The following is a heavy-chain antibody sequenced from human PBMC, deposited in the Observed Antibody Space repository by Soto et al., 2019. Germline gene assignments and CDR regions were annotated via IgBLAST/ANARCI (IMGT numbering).Heavy chain of an antibody. V-gene: IGHV1-69*13. D-gene: IGHD3-22*01. Sequence: ASVKVSCKASGGTFSSYAISWVRQAPGQGLEWMGGIIPIFGTANYAQKFQGRVTITADESTSTAYMELSSLRSEDTAVYYCARASFYYDSSGYYYFDYWGQGTLVTVSS. CDR3: ARASFYYDSSGYYYFDY. CDR2: IIPIFGTA. CDR1: GGTFSSYA. J-gene: IGHJ4*02.